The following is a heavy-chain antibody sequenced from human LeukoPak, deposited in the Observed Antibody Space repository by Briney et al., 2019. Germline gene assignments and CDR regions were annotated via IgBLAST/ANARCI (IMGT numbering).Heavy chain of an antibody. V-gene: IGHV7-4-1*02. Sequence: ASVKVPCKASGYTFTSYAMNWVRQAPGQGLEWMGWINTNTGNPTYAQGFTGRFVFSLDTSVSTAYLQISSLKAEDTAVYYCARDPEGYDSSGYLGDAFDIWGQGTMVTVSS. J-gene: IGHJ3*02. D-gene: IGHD3-22*01. CDR1: GYTFTSYA. CDR3: ARDPEGYDSSGYLGDAFDI. CDR2: INTNTGNP.